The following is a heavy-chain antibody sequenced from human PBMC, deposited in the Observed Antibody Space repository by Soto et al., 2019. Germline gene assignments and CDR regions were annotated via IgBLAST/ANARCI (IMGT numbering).Heavy chain of an antibody. CDR1: GYTFTSYY. J-gene: IGHJ3*02. Sequence: ASVKVSCKASGYTFTSYYMHWVRQAPGQGLEWMGIINPSGGSTSYAQKFQGRVTMTRDTSTSTVYMELSSLRSEDTAVYYCASPYQYYYDSSGYYYDAFDIWGQGTMLTVSS. D-gene: IGHD3-22*01. CDR3: ASPYQYYYDSSGYYYDAFDI. CDR2: INPSGGST. V-gene: IGHV1-46*01.